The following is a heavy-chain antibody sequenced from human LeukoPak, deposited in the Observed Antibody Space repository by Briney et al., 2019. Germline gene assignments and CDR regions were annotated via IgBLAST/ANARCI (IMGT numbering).Heavy chain of an antibody. CDR2: INSYGSIT. CDR3: AAGTAADY. Sequence: GGSLRLSCAVSGFTFSNYWMHWVRQAPGQGLVWVSRINSYGSITSYADSVKGRFTISRDNAKSALYLEMSDLRVEDTAVYYCAAGTAADYWGQGTLVIVSS. CDR1: GFTFSNYW. D-gene: IGHD6-13*01. J-gene: IGHJ4*02. V-gene: IGHV3-74*01.